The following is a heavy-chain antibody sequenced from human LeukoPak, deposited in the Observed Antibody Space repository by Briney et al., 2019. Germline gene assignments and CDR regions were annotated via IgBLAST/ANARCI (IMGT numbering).Heavy chain of an antibody. CDR3: ARDRTGYSSSWYVEDFDYYYYGMDV. CDR1: GGSISSSSYY. J-gene: IGHJ6*02. V-gene: IGHV4-39*07. Sequence: ASETLSLTCTVSGGSISSSSYYWGWIRQPPGKGLEWIGSIYYSGSTYYNPSLKSRVTISVDTSKNQFSLKLSSVTAADTAVYYCARDRTGYSSSWYVEDFDYYYYGMDVWGQGTTVTVSS. D-gene: IGHD6-13*01. CDR2: IYYSGST.